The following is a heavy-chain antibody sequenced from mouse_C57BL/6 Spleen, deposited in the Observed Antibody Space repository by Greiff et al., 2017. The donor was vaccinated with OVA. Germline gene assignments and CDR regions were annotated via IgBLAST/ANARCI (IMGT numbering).Heavy chain of an antibody. V-gene: IGHV5-17*01. CDR1: GFTFSDYG. CDR3: ARRYYGNYGVDY. D-gene: IGHD2-1*01. CDR2: ISSGSSTI. J-gene: IGHJ2*01. Sequence: EVHLVESGGGLVKPGGSLKLSCAASGFTFSDYGMHWVRQAPEKGLEWVAYISSGSSTIYYADTVKGRFTISRDNAKNTLFLQMTSLRSEDTAMYYCARRYYGNYGVDYWGQGTTLTVSS.